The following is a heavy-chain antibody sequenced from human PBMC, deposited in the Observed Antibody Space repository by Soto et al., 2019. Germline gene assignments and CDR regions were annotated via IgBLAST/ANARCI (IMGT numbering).Heavy chain of an antibody. CDR3: ARGYCTNGVCYPGGMDV. V-gene: IGHV4-31*03. Sequence: TLSLTCTVSGGSISSGGYYWSWIRQHPGKGLEWIGYIYYSGSTYYNPSLKSRVTISVDTSKNQFSLKLSSVTAADTAVYYCARGYCTNGVCYPGGMDVWGQGTTVTVSS. CDR2: IYYSGST. J-gene: IGHJ6*02. D-gene: IGHD2-8*01. CDR1: GGSISSGGYY.